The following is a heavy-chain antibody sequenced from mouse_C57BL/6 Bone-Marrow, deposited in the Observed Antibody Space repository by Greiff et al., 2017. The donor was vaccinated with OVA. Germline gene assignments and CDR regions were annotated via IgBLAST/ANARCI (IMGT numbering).Heavy chain of an antibody. CDR1: GYTFTSYG. Sequence: QVQLKESGAELARPGASVKLSCKASGYTFTSYGISWVKQRTGQGLEWIGEIYPRSGNTYYNEKFKGKATLTADKSSSTAYMELRSLTSEDSAVYFCARKFYWGQGTLVTVSA. V-gene: IGHV1-81*01. J-gene: IGHJ3*01. CDR2: IYPRSGNT. CDR3: ARKFY.